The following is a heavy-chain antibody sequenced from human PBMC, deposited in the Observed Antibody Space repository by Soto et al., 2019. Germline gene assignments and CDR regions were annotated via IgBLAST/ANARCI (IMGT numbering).Heavy chain of an antibody. CDR3: AKVISTIGCKQWLAQTKHQALDY. D-gene: IGHD6-19*01. J-gene: IGHJ4*02. CDR2: MNPNTGGA. Sequence: QVNLVQSGAEVKKPGASVKVSCKASGYNFNGYYIHWVRQAPGQGLEWMGWMNPNTGGANYAQKFQGKVIMTTDTSISTAYLELRSLTSDDTAVYYCAKVISTIGCKQWLAQTKHQALDYWGQGTLVTVSS. V-gene: IGHV1-2*02. CDR1: GYNFNGYY.